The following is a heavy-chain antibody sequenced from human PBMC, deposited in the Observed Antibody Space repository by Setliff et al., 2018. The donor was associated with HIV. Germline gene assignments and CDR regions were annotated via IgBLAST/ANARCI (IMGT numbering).Heavy chain of an antibody. CDR1: GYSISSGYY. CDR3: ARRGAYGYDYFDY. D-gene: IGHD5-12*01. Sequence: PSETLSLTCAVSGYSISSGYYWGWVRQPPGKGLEWIGSIFHSAATNYNPSPKSRVTISIDTSKNQFSLKLTSVTAADTAVYYCARRGAYGYDYFDYWGPGILVTVSS. CDR2: IFHSAAT. J-gene: IGHJ4*02. V-gene: IGHV4-38-2*01.